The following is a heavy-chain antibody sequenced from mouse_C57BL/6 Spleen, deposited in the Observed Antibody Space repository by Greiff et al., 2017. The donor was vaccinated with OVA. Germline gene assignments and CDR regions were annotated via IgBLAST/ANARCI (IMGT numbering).Heavy chain of an antibody. Sequence: VKLQESGAELARPGASVKMSCKASGYTFTSYTMHWVKQRPGQGLEWIGYINPSSGYTKYNQKFKDKATLTADKSSSTAYMQLSSLTSEDSAVYYCARSGYDGYYERAWFAYWGQGTLVTVSA. J-gene: IGHJ3*01. CDR1: GYTFTSYT. CDR2: INPSSGYT. CDR3: ARSGYDGYYERAWFAY. D-gene: IGHD2-3*01. V-gene: IGHV1-4*01.